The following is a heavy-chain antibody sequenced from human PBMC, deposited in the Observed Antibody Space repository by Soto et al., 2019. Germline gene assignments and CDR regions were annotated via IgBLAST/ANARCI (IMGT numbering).Heavy chain of an antibody. V-gene: IGHV1-8*01. CDR3: ARGINYYDSGDDAFDI. CDR1: GYTFTSYD. Sequence: QVQLVQSGAEVKKPGASVKFSCKASGYTFTSYDINWVRQATGQGLEGMGWMNPNRSNTGYAQRLQGRVTMTRTTSISTAYMELSSLRSEDTAVYYCARGINYYDSGDDAFDIWGQGTMVTVSS. D-gene: IGHD3-10*01. J-gene: IGHJ3*02. CDR2: MNPNRSNT.